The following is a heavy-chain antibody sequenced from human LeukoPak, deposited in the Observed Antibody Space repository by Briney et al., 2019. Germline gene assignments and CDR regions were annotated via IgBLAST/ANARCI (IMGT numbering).Heavy chain of an antibody. CDR1: GGSISSSNW. Sequence: PSETLSLTCAVSGGSISSSNWWSWVRQPPGKGLEWIGEIYHSGSTNYNPSLKSRVTISVDKSKNQFSLKLSSVTAADTAVYYCARKKYCSSTSCYHYYYYYYGMDVWGQGATVTVSS. CDR2: IYHSGST. CDR3: ARKKYCSSTSCYHYYYYYYGMDV. J-gene: IGHJ6*02. D-gene: IGHD2-2*01. V-gene: IGHV4-4*02.